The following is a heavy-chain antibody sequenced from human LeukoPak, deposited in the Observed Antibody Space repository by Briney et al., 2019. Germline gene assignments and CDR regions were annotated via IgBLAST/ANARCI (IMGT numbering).Heavy chain of an antibody. V-gene: IGHV1-69*06. CDR3: ARDDGRYCSGGSCYYGDY. J-gene: IGHJ4*02. CDR2: IIPIFGTA. CDR1: GGTFSSYV. D-gene: IGHD2-15*01. Sequence: SVKVSCKASGGTFSSYVISWVRQAPGQGLEWMGGIIPIFGTANYAQKFQGRVTITADKSTSTAYMELSSLRSEDTAVYYCARDDGRYCSGGSCYYGDYWGQGTLVTVSS.